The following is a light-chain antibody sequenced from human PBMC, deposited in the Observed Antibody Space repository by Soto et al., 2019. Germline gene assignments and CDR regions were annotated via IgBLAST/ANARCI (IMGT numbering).Light chain of an antibody. V-gene: IGKV3-15*01. Sequence: EIRITQSPGTLSVSPGERATLSCRAAQGVTTNFAWYQQKSGQSPRLLIYDVSNRATGVPARFSGSGSETDFTLTISGLRSEDSAVYFCQQYNNWPFSLGQGTRLEIK. J-gene: IGKJ5*01. CDR3: QQYNNWPFS. CDR2: DVS. CDR1: QGVTTN.